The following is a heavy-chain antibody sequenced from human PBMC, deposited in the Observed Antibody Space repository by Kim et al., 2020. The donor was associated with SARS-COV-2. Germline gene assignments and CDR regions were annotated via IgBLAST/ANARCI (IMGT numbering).Heavy chain of an antibody. CDR2: IKQDGSEK. Sequence: GGSLRLSCAASGFTFSSYWMSWVRQAPGKGLEWVANIKQDGSEKYDVDSVKGRFTITRDNAKNSLYLQMNSLRAEDTAVYYCARDEVVEAKGWHFDYWGQGTLVTVSS. V-gene: IGHV3-7*01. CDR3: ARDEVVEAKGWHFDY. J-gene: IGHJ4*02. D-gene: IGHD2-2*01. CDR1: GFTFSSYW.